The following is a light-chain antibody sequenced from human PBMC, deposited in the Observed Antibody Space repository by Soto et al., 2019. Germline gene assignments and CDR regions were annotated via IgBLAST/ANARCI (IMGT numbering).Light chain of an antibody. J-gene: IGKJ1*01. CDR3: QHYNSYSEA. V-gene: IGKV1-5*03. CDR1: QTISSW. Sequence: DIQMTQSPSTLSGSVGDRVTITCRASQTISSWLAWYQQKPGKAPKLLIYKASTLKSGVPSRFSGSGSGTEFTLTISSLQPDDSATYYCQHYNSYSEAFGQGTQGGYQ. CDR2: KAS.